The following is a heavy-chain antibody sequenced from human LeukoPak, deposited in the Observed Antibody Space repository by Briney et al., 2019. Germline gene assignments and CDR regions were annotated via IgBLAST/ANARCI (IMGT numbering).Heavy chain of an antibody. CDR1: GFTFSTYG. CDR2: ISYDGSNK. CDR3: ARGFDFDWLLDYYFDY. D-gene: IGHD3-9*01. J-gene: IGHJ4*02. V-gene: IGHV3-30*03. Sequence: GRSLRLSCAASGFTFSTYGMHWVRQAPGKGLEWVAVISYDGSNKYYADSVKGRFTISRDNSKNTLYLQMNSLRAEDTAVYYCARGFDFDWLLDYYFDYWGQGTLVTVSS.